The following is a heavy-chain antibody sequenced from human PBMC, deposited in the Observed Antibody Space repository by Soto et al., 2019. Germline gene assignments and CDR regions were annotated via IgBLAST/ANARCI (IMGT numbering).Heavy chain of an antibody. V-gene: IGHV3-48*02. D-gene: IGHD4-17*01. J-gene: IGHJ6*02. CDR3: ASEYDYGDLNYYYYGMDV. CDR2: ISSSSSTI. Sequence: EVQLVESGGGLVQPGGSLRLSCAASGFTFSSYSMNWVRQAPGKGLEWVSYISSSSSTIYYADSVKGRFTISRDNAKNSLYLQMNSLRDEDTAVYYCASEYDYGDLNYYYYGMDVWGQGTTATVSS. CDR1: GFTFSSYS.